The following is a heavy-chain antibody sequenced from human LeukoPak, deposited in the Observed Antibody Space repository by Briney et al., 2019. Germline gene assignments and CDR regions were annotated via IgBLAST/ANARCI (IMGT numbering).Heavy chain of an antibody. Sequence: GGSLRLSCAASGFTFTSYWMTWVRRAPGKGLEWVANIREDGSERYYVASVKGRFTVSRDNAKKSLSLQVNSLRAEDTAVYYCARLNYDFWSGIWEGYYMDVWGKGTTVIVSS. CDR1: GFTFTSYW. V-gene: IGHV3-7*01. CDR2: IREDGSER. D-gene: IGHD3-3*01. CDR3: ARLNYDFWSGIWEGYYMDV. J-gene: IGHJ6*03.